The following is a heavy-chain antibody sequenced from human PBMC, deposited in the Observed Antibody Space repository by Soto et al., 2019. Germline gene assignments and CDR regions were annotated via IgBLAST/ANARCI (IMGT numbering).Heavy chain of an antibody. V-gene: IGHV1-69*12. D-gene: IGHD2-21*02. Sequence: QVQLVQSGAEVKKPGSSVKVSCKASGGTLSSYAISWVRQAPGQGLEWMGGINPIFGTANDAQKFQGRVTINEDESRRTAYMELSSLRSEDTAVYYCAVAYCGGDCYAVDAFDIWGEGTMFTVSS. J-gene: IGHJ3*02. CDR3: AVAYCGGDCYAVDAFDI. CDR1: GGTLSSYA. CDR2: INPIFGTA.